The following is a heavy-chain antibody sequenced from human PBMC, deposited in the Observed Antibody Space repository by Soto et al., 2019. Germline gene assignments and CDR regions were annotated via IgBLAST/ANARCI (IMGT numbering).Heavy chain of an antibody. D-gene: IGHD6-13*01. CDR3: ARLIPFRIAAANWFDP. Sequence: QLQLQESGPGLVKPSETLSLTCTVSGGSISSSSYYWGWIRQPPGKGLEWIGSIYYSGSTYYNPSLKSRVTISVDTSKNQFSLKLSSVTAADTAVYYCARLIPFRIAAANWFDPWGQGTLVTVSS. CDR2: IYYSGST. J-gene: IGHJ5*02. V-gene: IGHV4-39*01. CDR1: GGSISSSSYY.